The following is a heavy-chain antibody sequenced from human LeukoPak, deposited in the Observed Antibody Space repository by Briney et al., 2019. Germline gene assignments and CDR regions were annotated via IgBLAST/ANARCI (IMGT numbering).Heavy chain of an antibody. CDR1: GVSINGNY. CDR2: VSDTGDT. Sequence: SETLSLTCTVSGVSINGNYWTWIRQLPGKGLGWIGFVSDTGDTDYNPSLKSRLTISVDTSKSQLSLSLSSVTAADTALYYCARVFRGVVTSNWFDPWGQGTLVTVSS. V-gene: IGHV4-59*01. CDR3: ARVFRGVVTSNWFDP. D-gene: IGHD3-3*01. J-gene: IGHJ5*02.